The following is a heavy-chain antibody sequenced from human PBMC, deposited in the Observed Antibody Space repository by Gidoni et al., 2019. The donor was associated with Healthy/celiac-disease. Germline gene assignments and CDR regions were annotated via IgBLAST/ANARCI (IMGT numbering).Heavy chain of an antibody. V-gene: IGHV4-34*01. CDR3: ARGFGYPGDFDY. CDR2: INHSGST. J-gene: IGHJ4*02. Sequence: QVQLQQWGAGLLKPSETLSLTCAVYGGSFSGYYWSWIRQPPGKGLEWVGEINHSGSTNYNPSLKSRVTISVDTSKNQFSLKLSSVTAADTAVYYCARGFGYPGDFDYWGQGTLVTVSS. D-gene: IGHD5-12*01. CDR1: GGSFSGYY.